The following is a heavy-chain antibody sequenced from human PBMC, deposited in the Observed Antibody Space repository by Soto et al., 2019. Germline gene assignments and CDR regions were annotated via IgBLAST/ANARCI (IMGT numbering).Heavy chain of an antibody. V-gene: IGHV3-66*01. CDR1: GFTVSSNY. CDR3: ARGQRKNVGGWSYGMDV. D-gene: IGHD6-19*01. CDR2: IYSGGST. Sequence: EVQLVESGGGLVXPGGSLRLSCAASGFTVSSNYMSWVRQAPGKGLEWVSVIYSGGSTYYADSVKGRFTISRDNSKNTLYLQMNSLRAEDTAVYYCARGQRKNVGGWSYGMDVWGQGTTVTVSS. J-gene: IGHJ6*02.